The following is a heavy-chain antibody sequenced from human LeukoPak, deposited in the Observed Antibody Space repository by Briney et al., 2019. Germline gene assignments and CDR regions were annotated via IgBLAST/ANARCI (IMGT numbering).Heavy chain of an antibody. J-gene: IGHJ6*02. D-gene: IGHD2-2*02. CDR1: GGSISSYY. CDR3: ARVPCSSTSCYNYYYYGMDV. V-gene: IGHV4-59*01. Sequence: SETLSLTCPVSGGSISSYYWSWIRQPPGKGLEWIGYIYYSGSTNYNPSLKSRVTISVDTSKNQFSLKLSSVTAADTAVYYCARVPCSSTSCYNYYYYGMDVWGQGTTVTVSS. CDR2: IYYSGST.